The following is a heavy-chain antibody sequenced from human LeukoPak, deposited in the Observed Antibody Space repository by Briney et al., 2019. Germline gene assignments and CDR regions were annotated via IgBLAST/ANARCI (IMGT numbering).Heavy chain of an antibody. D-gene: IGHD5-12*01. J-gene: IGHJ5*02. CDR3: AKNVVATASTGWFDP. CDR1: GFTFSSYA. Sequence: GGSLRLSCAASGFTFSSYAISWFPQAPGKGLEWVSAISGSGGSTYYADSVKGRFTISRDNSKNTLYLQMNSLRAEDTAVYYCAKNVVATASTGWFDPWGQGTLVTVSS. V-gene: IGHV3-23*01. CDR2: ISGSGGST.